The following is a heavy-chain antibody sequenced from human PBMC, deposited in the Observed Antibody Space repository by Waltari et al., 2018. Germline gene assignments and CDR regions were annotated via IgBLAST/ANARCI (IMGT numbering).Heavy chain of an antibody. CDR2: ISGSRCTT. Sequence: EVQLLESGGGLVQPGGSLRLPCAASGFTFSSYAMTCVRRAPGKGAEWGTVISGSRCTTRNAESVKGRFTSAGDKSKNTLYLQMNSLRVEDTAVYYCAKDRSFMPGSWHPLDYWGQGALVTVSS. V-gene: IGHV3-23*01. D-gene: IGHD6-13*01. J-gene: IGHJ4*02. CDR1: GFTFSSYA. CDR3: AKDRSFMPGSWHPLDY.